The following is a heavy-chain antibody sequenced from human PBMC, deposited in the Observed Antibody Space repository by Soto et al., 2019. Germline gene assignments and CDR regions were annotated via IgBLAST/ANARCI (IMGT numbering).Heavy chain of an antibody. J-gene: IGHJ6*02. CDR2: IGPSGNT. V-gene: IGHV3-23*01. Sequence: GGSLRLSCAASGFTFSNSGMRWVRQAPGQGLEWVSSIGPSGNTYYSDAVKGRFTISRDISKNTLFLQMDSLRAEDTATYYCTKLLHNSYYNVMDVWGQGTTVTVSS. D-gene: IGHD4-4*01. CDR1: GFTFSNSG. CDR3: TKLLHNSYYNVMDV.